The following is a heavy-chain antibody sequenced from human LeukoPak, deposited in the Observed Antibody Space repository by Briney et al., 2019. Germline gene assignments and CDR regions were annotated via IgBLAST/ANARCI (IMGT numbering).Heavy chain of an antibody. Sequence: SQTLSLTCTVSGGSISSGDYYWSWIRQPPGKGLESIGYIYYSGSTYYNPSLKSRVTISVDTSMNQFSLKLSSVTAADTAVYYCARVPSTTHFDYWGQGTLVTVSS. CDR1: GGSISSGDYY. CDR3: ARVPSTTHFDY. D-gene: IGHD1-26*01. J-gene: IGHJ4*02. V-gene: IGHV4-30-4*01. CDR2: IYYSGST.